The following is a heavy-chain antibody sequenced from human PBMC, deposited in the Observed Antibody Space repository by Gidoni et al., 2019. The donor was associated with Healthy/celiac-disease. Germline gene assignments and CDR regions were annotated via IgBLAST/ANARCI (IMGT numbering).Heavy chain of an antibody. V-gene: IGHV1-69-2*01. CDR3: ATGGLYSSGWYAGY. J-gene: IGHJ4*02. D-gene: IGHD6-19*01. Sequence: EVQLVQSGAEVKKPGATVKISCKVAGYTVTDYDRHWVQQAPGKGLEGMGLVDPEDGETIYAEKSQGRVTITADTSTDTAYMELSSLRSEDSAVYYCATGGLYSSGWYAGYWGQGTLVTVSS. CDR1: GYTVTDYD. CDR2: VDPEDGET.